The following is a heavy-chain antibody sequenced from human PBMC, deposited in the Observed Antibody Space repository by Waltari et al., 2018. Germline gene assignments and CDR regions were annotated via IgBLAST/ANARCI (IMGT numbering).Heavy chain of an antibody. CDR1: GGSISSSSYY. CDR3: ATEMGSGFDY. Sequence: QLQLQESGPGLVKPSETLSLTCTVSGGSISSSSYYWGWIRQPPGKGLEWIGSIYYSGSTYYNPSLKSRVTITADTSTDTAYMELSSLRSEDTAVYYCATEMGSGFDYWGQGTLVTVSS. D-gene: IGHD1-26*01. J-gene: IGHJ4*02. V-gene: IGHV4-39*07. CDR2: IYYSGST.